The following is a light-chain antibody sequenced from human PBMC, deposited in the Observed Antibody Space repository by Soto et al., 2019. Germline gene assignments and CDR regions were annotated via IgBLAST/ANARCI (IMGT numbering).Light chain of an antibody. V-gene: IGKV1-5*01. Sequence: EIQMTQSASTLSAKVGDRVTITCRASQSISRWLAWYQQKPGRAPKLLIYDSSSLESGVPSRCSGSGAGREFRLTIRTMQPDDFASYYCQLYDSLSVTFGQGTRLEIK. CDR3: QLYDSLSVT. J-gene: IGKJ5*01. CDR1: QSISRW. CDR2: DSS.